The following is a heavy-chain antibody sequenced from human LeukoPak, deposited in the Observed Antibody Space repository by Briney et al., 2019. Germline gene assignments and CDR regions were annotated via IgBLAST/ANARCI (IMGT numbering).Heavy chain of an antibody. D-gene: IGHD6-19*01. V-gene: IGHV4-38-2*01. CDR3: ARHEGGVGRSLGW. CDR1: GCSIRSGYY. CDR2: TYPSGST. Sequence: SEPLSLTCAVSGCSIRSGYYWGWIRQPPGQGLEWIGSTYPSGSTYCNPLLNSRVAISVATSKNQFSLKLTSVTAADTAVYYCARHEGGVGRSLGWWGQGTLVTVSS. J-gene: IGHJ4*02.